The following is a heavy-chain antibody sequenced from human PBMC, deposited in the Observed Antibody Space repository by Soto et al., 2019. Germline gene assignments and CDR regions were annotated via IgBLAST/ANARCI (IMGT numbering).Heavy chain of an antibody. CDR1: GFTFSSYS. V-gene: IGHV3-48*02. J-gene: IGHJ5*01. Sequence: GGSLRLSCAASGFTFSSYSMNWVRQAPGKGLEWVSYISSSSSTIYYADSVKGRFTISRDNAKNSLYLQMNSLRDEDTAVYYCERDRYYDSSGMGWFDSCGKGTLVTVSS. CDR3: ERDRYYDSSGMGWFDS. CDR2: ISSSSSTI. D-gene: IGHD3-22*01.